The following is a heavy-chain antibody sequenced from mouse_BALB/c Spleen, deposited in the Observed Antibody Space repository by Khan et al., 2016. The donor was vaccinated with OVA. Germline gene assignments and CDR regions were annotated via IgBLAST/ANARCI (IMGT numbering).Heavy chain of an antibody. J-gene: IGHJ1*01. Sequence: QIQLVQSGPELKKPGETVKISCKASGYTFTNYRMNWMKQAPGKGLKWMGWINTYTGEPTYGDDFKGRFAFSLETSASTAYLQINNLKNEDMATYFCARERSYWYFDVWGAGTPVTVSS. CDR3: ARERSYWYFDV. V-gene: IGHV9-1*02. CDR1: GYTFTNYR. CDR2: INTYTGEP.